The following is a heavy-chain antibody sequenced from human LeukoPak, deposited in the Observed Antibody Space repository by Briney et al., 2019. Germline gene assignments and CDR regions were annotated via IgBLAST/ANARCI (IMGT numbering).Heavy chain of an antibody. CDR3: ARVGYSSSSGLFYYYYYMDV. D-gene: IGHD6-6*01. CDR2: ISSSGSTI. J-gene: IGHJ6*03. CDR1: GFTFSGYY. V-gene: IGHV3-11*04. Sequence: GGSLRLSCAASGFTFSGYYMSWIRQAPGKGLEWVSYISSSGSTIYYADSVKGRFTISRDNAKNSLYLQMNSLRAEDTAVYYCARVGYSSSSGLFYYYYYMDVWGKGTTVTVSS.